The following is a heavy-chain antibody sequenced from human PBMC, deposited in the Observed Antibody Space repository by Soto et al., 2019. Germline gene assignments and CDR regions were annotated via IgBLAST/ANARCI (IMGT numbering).Heavy chain of an antibody. J-gene: IGHJ4*02. CDR3: ARDNLGQPFDY. D-gene: IGHD7-27*01. CDR2: ISPFNGNT. CDR1: GYTFTRYG. Sequence: QVQLVQSGAEVKKPGASVRVFCKASGYTFTRYGISWVRQAPGQGLEWMGWISPFNGNTNFAQKLQGRLTMTTESSTTTVYMELRSLRSDDTAVYYCARDNLGQPFDYWGQGTLVTVSS. V-gene: IGHV1-18*01.